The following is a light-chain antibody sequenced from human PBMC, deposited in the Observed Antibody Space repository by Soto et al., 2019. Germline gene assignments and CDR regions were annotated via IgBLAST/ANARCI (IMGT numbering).Light chain of an antibody. CDR1: SSDVGGYIY. J-gene: IGLJ1*01. CDR3: SSYTTSSSYV. CDR2: DVT. V-gene: IGLV2-14*01. Sequence: QSVLTQPASVSGSPGQSITISCTGTSSDVGGYIYVSWYQQHPGKAPKLMIYDVTSRPSGVSYRFSGSKSGNTASLTISGLQAEDEADYYCSSYTTSSSYVFGTGPNVTVL.